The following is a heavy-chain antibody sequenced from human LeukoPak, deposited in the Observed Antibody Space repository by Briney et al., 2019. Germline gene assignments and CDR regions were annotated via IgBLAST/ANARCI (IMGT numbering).Heavy chain of an antibody. CDR2: ISSTGSNK. Sequence: GGSLRLSCVGSGFALSDHYMSWIRQAPGKGLEWLSYISSTGSNKYYADSVKGRFTISRDNANNSVYLQLNSLRVEDTAVYYCARDDVYGSGRADLWGQGTLVSVSS. CDR1: GFALSDHY. D-gene: IGHD3-10*01. J-gene: IGHJ5*02. CDR3: ARDDVYGSGRADL. V-gene: IGHV3-11*01.